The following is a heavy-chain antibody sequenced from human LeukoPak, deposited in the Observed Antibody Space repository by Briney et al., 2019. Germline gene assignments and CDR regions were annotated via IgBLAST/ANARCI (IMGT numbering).Heavy chain of an antibody. V-gene: IGHV4-39*01. Sequence: SETLSLTCSVSGGSITSTDFWWGWIRQPPGKGLEWITNFYYNGSPYNNPSLESRVTISLDTSKNQFSLKLSSVTAADTAVYYCAAYGYPSRFDYWGQGTLVTVSS. J-gene: IGHJ4*02. CDR1: GGSITSTDFW. CDR3: AAYGYPSRFDY. CDR2: FYYNGSP. D-gene: IGHD5-18*01.